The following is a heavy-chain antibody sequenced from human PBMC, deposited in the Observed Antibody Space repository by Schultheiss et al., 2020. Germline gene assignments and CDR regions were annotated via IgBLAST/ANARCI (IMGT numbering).Heavy chain of an antibody. V-gene: IGHV3-48*01. CDR1: GFTFSSYS. Sequence: GGSLRLSCAASGFTFSSYSMNWVRQAPGKGLEWVSYISSSSSTIYYADSVKGRFTISRDNSKSTLYLQMNSLRAEDTAVYYCATFPTGAALGSVFDYWGQGTLVTVSS. J-gene: IGHJ4*02. CDR3: ATFPTGAALGSVFDY. CDR2: ISSSSSTI. D-gene: IGHD6-25*01.